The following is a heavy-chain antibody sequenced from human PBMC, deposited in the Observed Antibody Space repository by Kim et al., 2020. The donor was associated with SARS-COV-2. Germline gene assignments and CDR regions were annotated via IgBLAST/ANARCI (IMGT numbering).Heavy chain of an antibody. CDR3: ARQLDFDWFPSGFDY. D-gene: IGHD3-9*01. V-gene: IGHV4-39*01. CDR2: IYYSGST. CDR1: GGSISSSSYY. Sequence: SETLSLTCTVSGGSISSSSYYWGWIRQPPGKGLEWIGSIYYSGSTYYNPSLKSRVTISVDTSKNQFSLKLSSVTAADTAVYYCARQLDFDWFPSGFDYWGQGTLVTVSS. J-gene: IGHJ4*02.